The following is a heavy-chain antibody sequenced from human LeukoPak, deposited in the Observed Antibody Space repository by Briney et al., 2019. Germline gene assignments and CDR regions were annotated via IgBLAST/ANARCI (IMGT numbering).Heavy chain of an antibody. J-gene: IGHJ4*02. CDR2: IYYRGNT. V-gene: IGHV4-39*07. D-gene: IGHD3-3*01. CDR1: GGSIKSDSDY. Sequence: SETLSLTCSVSGGSIKSDSDYWAWIRQPPGKGLEWIGSIYYRGNTYYNPSLKSRVTLFVDTSKNQFSLKLTSVTAADTAVYYCAKDAREGYDPSIFWGQGTLVTVSS. CDR3: AKDAREGYDPSIF.